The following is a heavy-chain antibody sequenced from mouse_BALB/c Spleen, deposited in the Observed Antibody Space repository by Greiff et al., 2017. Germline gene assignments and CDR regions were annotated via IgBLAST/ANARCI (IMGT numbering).Heavy chain of an antibody. V-gene: IGHV5-17*02. CDR3: ASSTMITDFDY. Sequence: EVKLVESGGGLVQPGGSRKLSCAASGFTFSSFGMHWVRQAPEKGLEWVAYISSGSSTIYYADTVKGRFTISRDNPKNTLFLQMTSLRSEDTAMYYCASSTMITDFDYWGQGTTLTVSS. D-gene: IGHD2-4*01. CDR2: ISSGSSTI. CDR1: GFTFSSFG. J-gene: IGHJ2*01.